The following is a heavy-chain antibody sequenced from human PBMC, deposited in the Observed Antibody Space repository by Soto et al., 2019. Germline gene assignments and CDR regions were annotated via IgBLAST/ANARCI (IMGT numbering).Heavy chain of an antibody. CDR1: GYSFTSYW. D-gene: IGHD5-12*01. J-gene: IGHJ5*02. CDR2: IYPGDSET. CDR3: ARGGQCLRNSFDP. V-gene: IGHV5-51*01. Sequence: PGESLKISCKGSGYSFTSYWIGWVRQMPGKGLEWMGIIYPGDSETRYSPSFQGQVTISADKSISSAFLQWSSLKASDTAMYYCARGGQCLRNSFDPWGLGTLVTVSS.